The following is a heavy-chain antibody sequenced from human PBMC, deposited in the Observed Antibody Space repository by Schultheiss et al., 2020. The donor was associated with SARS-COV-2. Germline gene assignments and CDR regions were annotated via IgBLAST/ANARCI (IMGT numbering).Heavy chain of an antibody. CDR3: ARYENYYDSSGYDY. CDR1: GFTFSDYY. V-gene: IGHV3-11*06. D-gene: IGHD3-22*01. Sequence: GGSLRLSCAASGFTFSDYYMSWIRQAPGKGLEWVSYISSSSSYTNYADSVKGRFTISRDNAKKLLYLQMNSLRAEDTAVYYCARYENYYDSSGYDYWGQGTLVTVSS. J-gene: IGHJ4*02. CDR2: ISSSSSYT.